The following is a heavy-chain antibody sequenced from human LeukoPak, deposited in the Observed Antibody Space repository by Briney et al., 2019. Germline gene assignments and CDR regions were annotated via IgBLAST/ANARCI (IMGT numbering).Heavy chain of an antibody. J-gene: IGHJ4*02. Sequence: GESLKISWKGSGYRFTSYWIGWVRQLPGKGLEWMGIIYPGDSDTRYSPSFQGQVTISADKSISIAYLQWSSLKASDTAMYYCARPSDSSGWYKFDYWGQGTLVTVSS. V-gene: IGHV5-51*01. D-gene: IGHD6-19*01. CDR3: ARPSDSSGWYKFDY. CDR2: IYPGDSDT. CDR1: GYRFTSYW.